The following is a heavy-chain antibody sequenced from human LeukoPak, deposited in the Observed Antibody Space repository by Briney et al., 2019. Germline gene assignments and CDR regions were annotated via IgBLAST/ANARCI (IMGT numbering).Heavy chain of an antibody. CDR3: AKDSVYYDSSPGY. CDR2: IWYDGSNK. J-gene: IGHJ4*02. D-gene: IGHD3-22*01. Sequence: PGRSLRLSCAASGFTFSSYGMHWVRQAPGKGLEWVAVIWYDGSNKYYADSVKGRFTIPRDNSKNTLYLQMNSLRAEDTAVYYCAKDSVYYDSSPGYWGQGTLVTVSS. CDR1: GFTFSSYG. V-gene: IGHV3-33*06.